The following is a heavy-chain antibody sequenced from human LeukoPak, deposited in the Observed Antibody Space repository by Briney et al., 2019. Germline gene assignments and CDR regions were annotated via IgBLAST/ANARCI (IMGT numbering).Heavy chain of an antibody. CDR2: IIPIFGTA. CDR3: AVSVEMATMVDY. J-gene: IGHJ4*02. CDR1: GGTFSSYA. D-gene: IGHD5-24*01. V-gene: IGHV1-69*06. Sequence: SVKVSCKASGGTFSSYAISWVRQAPGQGLEWMGGIIPIFGTANYAQKFQGRVTITADKSTSTAYMELSSLRSEDTAVYYCAVSVEMATMVDYWGQGTLVTVSS.